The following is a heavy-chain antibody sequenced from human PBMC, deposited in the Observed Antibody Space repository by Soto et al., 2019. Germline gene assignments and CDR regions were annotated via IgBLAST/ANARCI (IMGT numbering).Heavy chain of an antibody. Sequence: GESLKISCKVSGYSFAGYWITWLRQKPGKVLEWMGRIDPSDSQTYYSPSFRGHVTISVTKSITTVFLQWSSLRASDTAMYYCARQIYDFVTGTNFQYYFDSLGQGTPVTVS. V-gene: IGHV5-10-1*01. D-gene: IGHD2-8*01. CDR1: GYSFAGYW. CDR2: IDPSDSQT. CDR3: ARQIYDFVTGTNFQYYFDS. J-gene: IGHJ4*02.